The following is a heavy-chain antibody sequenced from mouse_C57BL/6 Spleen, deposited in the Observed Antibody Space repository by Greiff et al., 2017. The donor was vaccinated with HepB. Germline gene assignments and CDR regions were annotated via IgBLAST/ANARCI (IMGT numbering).Heavy chain of an antibody. J-gene: IGHJ2*01. V-gene: IGHV1-22*01. CDR3: ARGPQYYFDY. CDR2: INPNNGGT. Sequence: EVKLMESGPELVKPGASVKMSCKASGYTFTDYNMHWVKQSHGKSLEWIGYINPNNGGTSYNQKFKGKATLTVNKSSSTAYMELRSLTSEDSAVYYCARGPQYYFDYWGQGTTLTVSS. CDR1: GYTFTDYN. D-gene: IGHD6-1*01.